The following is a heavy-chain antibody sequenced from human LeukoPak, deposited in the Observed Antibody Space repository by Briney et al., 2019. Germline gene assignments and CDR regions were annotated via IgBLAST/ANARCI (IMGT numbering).Heavy chain of an antibody. CDR2: ICYSGST. CDR1: GGSISSYY. V-gene: IGHV4-59*01. J-gene: IGHJ4*02. Sequence: PSEALSLTCTVSGGSISSYYWSWIRQPPGKGLEWIGYICYSGSTNYNPSLKSRVTISVDTSKNQFSLKLSSVTAADTAVHYCARDRFSGSHYFDYWGQGTLVTVSS. D-gene: IGHD1-26*01. CDR3: ARDRFSGSHYFDY.